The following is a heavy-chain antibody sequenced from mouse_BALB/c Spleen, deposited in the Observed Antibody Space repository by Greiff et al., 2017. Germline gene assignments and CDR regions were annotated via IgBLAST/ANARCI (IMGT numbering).Heavy chain of an antibody. CDR3: ARHGPYAMDY. CDR1: GFTFSSYT. J-gene: IGHJ4*01. V-gene: IGHV5-12-2*01. Sequence: EVQGVESGGGLVQPGGSLKLSCAASGFTFSSYTMSWVRQTPEKRLEWVAYISNGGGSTYYPDTVKGRFTISRDNAKNTLYLQMSSLKSEDTAMYYCARHGPYAMDYWGQGTSVTVSS. CDR2: ISNGGGST.